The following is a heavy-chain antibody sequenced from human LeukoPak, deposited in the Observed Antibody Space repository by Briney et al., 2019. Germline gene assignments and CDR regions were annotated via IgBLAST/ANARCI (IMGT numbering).Heavy chain of an antibody. CDR3: ASSSNTRPGY. D-gene: IGHD6-13*01. Sequence: SETPSLTCAVSGGSIISTNWWNWVRQPPGKGLEWIGEIYHSGTTTYKASLKSRVSISVDKSKNQFSLTLSSATAADTAVYYCASSSNTRPGYWGQGILVTVSS. CDR2: IYHSGTT. V-gene: IGHV4-4*02. CDR1: GGSIISTNW. J-gene: IGHJ4*02.